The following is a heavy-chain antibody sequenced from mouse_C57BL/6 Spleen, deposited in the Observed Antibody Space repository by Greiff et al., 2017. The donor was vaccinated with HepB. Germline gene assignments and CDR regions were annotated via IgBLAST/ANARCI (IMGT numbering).Heavy chain of an antibody. CDR2: IWRGGST. J-gene: IGHJ1*03. V-gene: IGHV2-5*01. CDR1: GFSLTSYG. CDR3: AKTSITTVVARYFDV. D-gene: IGHD1-1*01. Sequence: VQLQQSGPGLVQPSQSLSITCTVSGFSLTSYGVHWVRQSPGKGLEWLGVIWRGGSTDYNAAFMSRLSITKDNSKSQVFFKMNSLQADDTAIYYCAKTSITTVVARYFDVWGTGTTVTVSS.